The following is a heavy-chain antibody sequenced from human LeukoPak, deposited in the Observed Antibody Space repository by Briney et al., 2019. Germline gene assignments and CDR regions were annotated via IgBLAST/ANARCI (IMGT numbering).Heavy chain of an antibody. V-gene: IGHV1-2*02. CDR1: GYTFTCYY. CDR2: INPNSGGT. Sequence: GASVKVSCKASGYTFTCYYMHWVRQAPGQGLGLMGWINPNSGGTNYAQKFQGRVTMTRDTSISTAYMELSRLRSDDTAVYYCARGPTFYCSGGSCYYYGMDVWGQGTTVTVSS. D-gene: IGHD2-15*01. J-gene: IGHJ6*02. CDR3: ARGPTFYCSGGSCYYYGMDV.